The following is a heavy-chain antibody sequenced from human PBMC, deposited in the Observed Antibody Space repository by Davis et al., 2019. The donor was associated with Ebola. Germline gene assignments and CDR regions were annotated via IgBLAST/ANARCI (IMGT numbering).Heavy chain of an antibody. V-gene: IGHV3-74*01. CDR3: ARAPHCGGGVCNGFHYYGMDV. J-gene: IGHJ6*02. Sequence: HTGGSLRLSCAASGFRFSSYWMHWVRQGPGKGPVWVARINSDGSSRSYADSVKGRFTISRDNSKNTLYLQMNSLRPEDTAVYYCARAPHCGGGVCNGFHYYGMDVWGQGTTVTVSS. CDR1: GFRFSSYW. CDR2: INSDGSSR. D-gene: IGHD2-8*02.